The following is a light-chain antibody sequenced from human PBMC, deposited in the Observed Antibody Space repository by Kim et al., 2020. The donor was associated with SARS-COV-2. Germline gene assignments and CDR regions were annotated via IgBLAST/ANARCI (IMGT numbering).Light chain of an antibody. J-gene: IGKJ1*01. Sequence: DIQMTQSPSSLSASVGDRVTITCRASQDISNYLAWFQLKPGKAPKLLIYAASALQPGVPSRFSCSGSGTDFTLTVTSLQPEDVATYYCQKCDSAPWTFGQGTKVDIK. V-gene: IGKV1-27*01. CDR3: QKCDSAPWT. CDR2: AAS. CDR1: QDISNY.